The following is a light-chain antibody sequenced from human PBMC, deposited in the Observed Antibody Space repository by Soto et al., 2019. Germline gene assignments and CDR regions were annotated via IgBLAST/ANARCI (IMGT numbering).Light chain of an antibody. Sequence: QSALTQPASVSGSPGQSITISCSGTSSDIGGYNFVSWYQQHPGKAPKLIIYDVTNRPSGISHRFSGSKSGNTAPLTISGLQVDDEADYYCSSYRSSATLPVFGGGTKVTVL. CDR3: SSYRSSATLPV. J-gene: IGLJ3*02. CDR1: SSDIGGYNF. V-gene: IGLV2-14*03. CDR2: DVT.